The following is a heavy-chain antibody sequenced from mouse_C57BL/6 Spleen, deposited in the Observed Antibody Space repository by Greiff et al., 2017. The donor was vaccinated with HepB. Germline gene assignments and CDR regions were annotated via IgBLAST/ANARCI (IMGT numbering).Heavy chain of an antibody. D-gene: IGHD1-1*01. J-gene: IGHJ4*01. CDR2: IHPNSGST. V-gene: IGHV1-64*01. CDR3: ARRGDYGSSLMDY. Sequence: QVQLQQPGAELVKPGASVKLSCKASGYTFTSYWMHWVKQRPGQGLEWIGMIHPNSGSTNYNEKFKSKATLTVDKSSSTAYMQLSSLTSEDSAVYNCARRGDYGSSLMDYWGQGTSVTVSS. CDR1: GYTFTSYW.